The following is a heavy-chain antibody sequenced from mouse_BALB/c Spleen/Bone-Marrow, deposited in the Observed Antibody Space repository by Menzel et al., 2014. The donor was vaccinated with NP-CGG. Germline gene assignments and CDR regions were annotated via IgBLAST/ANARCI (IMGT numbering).Heavy chain of an antibody. V-gene: IGHV1-5*01. Sequence: VHVKQSGTVLARPGASVKMSCKASGYSFTSYWMHWVKQRPGQGLEWIGAIYPGNSDTSYNQKFKGKAKLTAVTSATTAYMELSSLTNEDSAFYFCTRKVYYGKPLDYWGQGTTLTVSS. D-gene: IGHD2-1*01. CDR3: TRKVYYGKPLDY. CDR2: IYPGNSDT. J-gene: IGHJ2*01. CDR1: GYSFTSYW.